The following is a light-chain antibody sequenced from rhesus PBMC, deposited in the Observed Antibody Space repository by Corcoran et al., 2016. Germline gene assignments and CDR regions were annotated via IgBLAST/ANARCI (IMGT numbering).Light chain of an antibody. Sequence: SSGLTQEPALSVALGHTVRMTCQGDSRKTYYASWYQQKPGQVPVVVIYGNTNRPSGIPGRFSGSWSGYTGSLTITGAQVEDEADYYCGSWDDSGNHYFFGTGTRLTVL. CDR2: GNT. CDR1: SRKTYY. CDR3: GSWDDSGNHYF. V-gene: IGLV3S11*01. J-gene: IGLJ1*01.